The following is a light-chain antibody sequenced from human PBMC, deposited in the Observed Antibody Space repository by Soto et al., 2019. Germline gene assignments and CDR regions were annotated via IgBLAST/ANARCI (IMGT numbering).Light chain of an antibody. CDR2: SDN. J-gene: IGLJ2*01. Sequence: QLVLTQPPSASGTPGQRVTISCSGSSSNIGNNPVNWYQQLPGTAPRLLIYSDNQRPSGVPDRFSGSKSGTSGSLAISGLQSVDEADYYCAAWDDSLNALVFGGGTKLTVL. V-gene: IGLV1-44*01. CDR3: AAWDDSLNALV. CDR1: SSNIGNNP.